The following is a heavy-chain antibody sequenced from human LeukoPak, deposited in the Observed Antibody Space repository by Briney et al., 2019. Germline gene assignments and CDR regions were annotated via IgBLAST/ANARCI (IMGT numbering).Heavy chain of an antibody. CDR3: ARDLRRHYYHSSGYYP. CDR2: IYYSGST. Sequence: SETLSLLCTVSGGSISSSSYYWGWIRQPPGKGLEWLGTIYYSGSTYYNPSLKSRVTISVDTSKNQFSLKLSSVTAADTAVYYCARDLRRHYYHSSGYYPWGQGTLVTVSS. J-gene: IGHJ5*02. V-gene: IGHV4-39*07. D-gene: IGHD3-22*01. CDR1: GGSISSSSYY.